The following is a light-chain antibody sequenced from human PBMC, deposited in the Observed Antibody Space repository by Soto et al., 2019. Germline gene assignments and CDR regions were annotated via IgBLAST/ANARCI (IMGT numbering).Light chain of an antibody. J-gene: IGLJ1*01. CDR2: DVT. V-gene: IGLV2-14*01. CDR3: GSYTSSSKPYV. Sequence: QSALTQPASASGSPGQSITISCTGSSSDIGAYDYVSWYQQRPVKAPKLMIFDVTNRPSGVSDRFSGSKSGNTASLTISGLQTEDEADYYCGSYTSSSKPYVFGTGTKVTVL. CDR1: SSDIGAYDY.